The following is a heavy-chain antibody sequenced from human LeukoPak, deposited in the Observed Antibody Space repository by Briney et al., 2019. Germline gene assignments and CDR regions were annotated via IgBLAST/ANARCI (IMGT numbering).Heavy chain of an antibody. CDR3: AREAWEVAVAWEPDAFDV. D-gene: IGHD6-19*01. J-gene: IGHJ3*01. V-gene: IGHV3-33*01. CDR1: GFTFSSYG. CDR2: IWYDGSNK. Sequence: GGSLRLSCAASGFTFSSYGMHWVRQAPGKGLEWVAVIWYDGSNKYYADSVKGRFTISRDNSKNTLYLQMNSLRAEDTAVYYCAREAWEVAVAWEPDAFDVWGQGTMVTVSS.